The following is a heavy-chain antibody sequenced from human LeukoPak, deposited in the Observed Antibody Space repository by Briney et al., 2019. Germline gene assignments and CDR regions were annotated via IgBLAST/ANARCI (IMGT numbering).Heavy chain of an antibody. V-gene: IGHV3-48*03. D-gene: IGHD4-17*01. CDR2: ISSSGSTI. J-gene: IGHJ4*02. CDR3: ARDGLRGFTATTPFDY. Sequence: GGSLRLSCAASGFTFSSYEMNWVRQAPGKGLEWVSYISSSGSTIYYANSVKGRFTISRDNAKNSLYLQMNSLRAEDTAVYYCARDGLRGFTATTPFDYWGPGTLVTVSS. CDR1: GFTFSSYE.